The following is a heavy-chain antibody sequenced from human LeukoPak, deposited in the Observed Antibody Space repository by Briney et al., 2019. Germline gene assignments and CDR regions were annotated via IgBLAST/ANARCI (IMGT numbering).Heavy chain of an antibody. CDR2: ISGSGGST. V-gene: IGHV3-23*01. Sequence: GGSLRLSCAASGFTFNTYTMNRVRQAPGKGLEWVSAISGSGGSTYYADSVKGRFTISRDNSKNTLYLQINSLRAEDTAVYYCARFSYDSSGYYYHFDYWGQGTLVTVSS. J-gene: IGHJ4*02. CDR3: ARFSYDSSGYYYHFDY. D-gene: IGHD3-22*01. CDR1: GFTFNTYT.